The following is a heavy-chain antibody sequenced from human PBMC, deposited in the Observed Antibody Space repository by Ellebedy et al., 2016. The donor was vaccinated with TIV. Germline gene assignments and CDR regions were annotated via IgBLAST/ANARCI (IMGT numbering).Heavy chain of an antibody. Sequence: GESLKISCAASGFTFNSYWMTWVRQAPGKGLEWVANINQDGSDRYYVDSLKGRFTISRDNAKNSLYLHMNSLRGEDTAVYYCARDGAYGDYSPGYYGMDVWGQGTTVTVSS. D-gene: IGHD4-17*01. CDR2: INQDGSDR. CDR3: ARDGAYGDYSPGYYGMDV. CDR1: GFTFNSYW. V-gene: IGHV3-7*01. J-gene: IGHJ6*02.